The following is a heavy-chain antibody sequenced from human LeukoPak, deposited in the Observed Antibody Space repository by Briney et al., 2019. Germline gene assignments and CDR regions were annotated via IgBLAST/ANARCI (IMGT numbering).Heavy chain of an antibody. V-gene: IGHV3-23*01. CDR3: AKPGSSDIVVVPAAIPYYYYYYYMDV. CDR1: GFTFSSYS. CDR2: ISGSGGST. D-gene: IGHD2-2*01. Sequence: GGSLRLSCAASGFTFSSYSTNWVRQAPGKGLEWVSAISGSGGSTYYADSVKGRFTISRDNSKNTLYLQMNSLRAEDTAVYYCAKPGSSDIVVVPAAIPYYYYYYYMDVWGKGTTVTVSS. J-gene: IGHJ6*03.